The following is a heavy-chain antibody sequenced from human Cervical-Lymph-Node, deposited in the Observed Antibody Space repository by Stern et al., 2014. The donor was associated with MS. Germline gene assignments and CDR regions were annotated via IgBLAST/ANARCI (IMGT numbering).Heavy chain of an antibody. CDR3: IKAYAWERNWFDP. J-gene: IGHJ5*02. Sequence: VQLVQSGAEVKKPGASVKVSCKASGYSFRDHDISWVRQATGQRLEWMGWMNPSTGNTGYAQKFQGRVAMTRNTSINTAYMELSSLTSEDTAIYYCIKAYAWERNWFDPWGQGTLVTVSS. CDR1: GYSFRDHD. D-gene: IGHD1-26*01. V-gene: IGHV1-8*02. CDR2: MNPSTGNT.